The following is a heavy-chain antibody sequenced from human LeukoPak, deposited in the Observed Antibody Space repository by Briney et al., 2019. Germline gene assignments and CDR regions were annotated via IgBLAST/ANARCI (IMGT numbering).Heavy chain of an antibody. Sequence: ASVKVSCKVSGYTLTELSMHWVRQAPGQGLEWMGWINPNSGDTNYAQKFQGRVTMTRDTSISTAYMELSSLRSDDTAVYYCARTRGSHISMAYLDYWGQGTLVTVSS. CDR2: INPNSGDT. D-gene: IGHD2-21*01. V-gene: IGHV1-2*02. J-gene: IGHJ4*02. CDR1: GYTLTELS. CDR3: ARTRGSHISMAYLDY.